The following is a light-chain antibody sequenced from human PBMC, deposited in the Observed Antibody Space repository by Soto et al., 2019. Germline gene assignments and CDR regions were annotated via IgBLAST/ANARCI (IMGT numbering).Light chain of an antibody. J-gene: IGLJ2*01. V-gene: IGLV2-14*01. CDR2: DVS. CDR3: SSYTSSRTLAA. Sequence: QSALTQRASVSGSPGQSVTISCTGTSGDVGGYNYVSWYQQHPGRAPKLMIYDVSNRPSGISTRFSGSKSGNTASLTISGLQTEDEADYYCSSYTSSRTLAAFGGGTKLTVL. CDR1: SGDVGGYNY.